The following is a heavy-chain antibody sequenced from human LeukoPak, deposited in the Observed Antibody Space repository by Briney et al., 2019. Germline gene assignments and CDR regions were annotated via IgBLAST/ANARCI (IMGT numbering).Heavy chain of an antibody. J-gene: IGHJ4*02. CDR3: ASGCYGRYFDY. CDR2: IYYSGST. CDR1: GGSISSYY. Sequence: SETLSLTCTVSGGSISSYYWSWIRQPPGKGLEWIGYIYYSGSTNYNPSLKSRVTISVDTSKNQFSLKLSSVTAADTAVYYCASGCYGRYFDYWGQGTLVTVSS. V-gene: IGHV4-59*01. D-gene: IGHD2-2*01.